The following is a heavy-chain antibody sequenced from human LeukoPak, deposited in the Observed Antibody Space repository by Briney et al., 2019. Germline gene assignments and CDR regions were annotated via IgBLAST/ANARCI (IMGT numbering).Heavy chain of an antibody. J-gene: IGHJ4*02. D-gene: IGHD2-15*01. CDR3: ARGCSGGSCYGSYDY. V-gene: IGHV4-59*01. Sequence: SETLSLTCTVSGGSISSYYWSWIRQPPGKGLEWIGYIYYSGSTNYNPSLKSRVTISVDTSKNQFSLKLSSVTAADTAVYCCARGCSGGSCYGSYDYWGQGTLVTVSS. CDR1: GGSISSYY. CDR2: IYYSGST.